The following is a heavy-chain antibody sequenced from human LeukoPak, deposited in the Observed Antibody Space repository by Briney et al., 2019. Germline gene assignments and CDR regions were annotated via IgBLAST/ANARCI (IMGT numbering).Heavy chain of an antibody. CDR1: GGSISSSSYY. Sequence: PSETLSLTCTVSGGSISSSSYYWGWIRQPPGKGLEWIGSIYYSGSTYYNPSLKSRVTVSVDKSKNQFSLKLSSVTAADTAVYYCASLLRGSYYNWFDPWGQGTLVTVSS. CDR3: ASLLRGSYYNWFDP. J-gene: IGHJ5*02. V-gene: IGHV4-39*07. D-gene: IGHD1-26*01. CDR2: IYYSGST.